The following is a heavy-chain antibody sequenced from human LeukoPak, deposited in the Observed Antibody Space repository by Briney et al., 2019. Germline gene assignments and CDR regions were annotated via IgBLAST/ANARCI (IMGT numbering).Heavy chain of an antibody. CDR3: ARIRGYSGYERVYFDY. CDR1: GFSLSNARMG. Sequence: ESGPTLVNPTETLTLTCTVSGFSLSNARMGVSWIRQPPGKALEWLAHIFSNDEKSYSTSLESRLTISKDTSKSQVVLTMTNMDPVDTATYYCARIRGYSGYERVYFDYWGQGTLVTVSS. CDR2: IFSNDEK. J-gene: IGHJ4*02. V-gene: IGHV2-26*01. D-gene: IGHD5-12*01.